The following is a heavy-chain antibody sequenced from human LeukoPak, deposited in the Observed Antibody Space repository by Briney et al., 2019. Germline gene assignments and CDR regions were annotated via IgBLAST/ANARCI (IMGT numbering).Heavy chain of an antibody. D-gene: IGHD3-3*01. CDR3: ARGTRITIFGNPLRLNWFDP. Sequence: SETLSLTCTVSGGSISSSSYYWGWIRQPPGKGLEWIGSIYYSGSTYYNPSLKSRVTISVDTSKNQFSLKLSSVTAADTAVYYCARGTRITIFGNPLRLNWFDPWGQGTLVTVSS. J-gene: IGHJ5*02. CDR1: GGSISSSSYY. CDR2: IYYSGST. V-gene: IGHV4-39*01.